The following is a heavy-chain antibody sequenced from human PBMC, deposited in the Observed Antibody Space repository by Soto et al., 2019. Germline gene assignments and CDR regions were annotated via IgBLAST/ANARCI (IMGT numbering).Heavy chain of an antibody. V-gene: IGHV4-30-4*01. J-gene: IGHJ5*02. CDR3: ARVVRFCSSPSCRGRNWLDP. CDR1: GGSISSRDYY. CDR2: MFYVGAT. D-gene: IGHD2-2*01. Sequence: ASETLSLTCSVSGGSISSRDYYWSWIRQSPGKVLEWIGYMFYVGATYYKPSLKRRVTISVDTSKNQFPLKLSSVTAAGTAVYHCARVVRFCSSPSCRGRNWLDPWGKGTLVTVSS.